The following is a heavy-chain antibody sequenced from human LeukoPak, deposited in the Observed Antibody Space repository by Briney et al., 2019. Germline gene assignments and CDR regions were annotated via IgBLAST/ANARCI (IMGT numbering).Heavy chain of an antibody. CDR2: IYTSGST. V-gene: IGHV4-4*07. CDR1: GGSISSYY. J-gene: IGHJ6*03. D-gene: IGHD3-10*01. CDR3: ARGKEGGSGSPYYYYMDV. Sequence: SETLSLTCTVSGGSISSYYWSWIRQPAGKGLEWIGRIYTSGSTNYNPSLKSRVTMSVDTSKNQFSLKLSSVTAADTAVYYCARGKEGGSGSPYYYYMDVWGKGTTVTISS.